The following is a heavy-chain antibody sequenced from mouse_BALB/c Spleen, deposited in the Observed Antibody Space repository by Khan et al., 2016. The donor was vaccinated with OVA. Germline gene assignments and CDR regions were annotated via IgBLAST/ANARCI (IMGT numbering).Heavy chain of an antibody. D-gene: IGHD2-4*01. CDR3: ARIPRGVYSDYLFAY. V-gene: IGHV8-12*01. J-gene: IGHJ3*01. CDR1: GFSLSASGVS. CDR2: IYWDDDK. Sequence: QVTLKESGPGILQPSQTLSLTCSFSGFSLSASGVSVSWIRQPSGKGLEWLAHIYWDDDKRYNPSLKSRLTISKDTSRNQVFLKITSVDTADTATYYCARIPRGVYSDYLFAYWGQGTLVTVSA.